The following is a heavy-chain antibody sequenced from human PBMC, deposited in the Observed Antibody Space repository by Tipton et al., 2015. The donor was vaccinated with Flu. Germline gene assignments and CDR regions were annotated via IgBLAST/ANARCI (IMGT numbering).Heavy chain of an antibody. D-gene: IGHD3-10*02. CDR2: IYPSGTT. CDR1: SASIRSTNYF. V-gene: IGHV4-39*01. Sequence: TLSLTCTVSSASIRSTNYFCAWIRQPPGKRLELIGSIYPSGTTYYNPSLKSRVTISVDTSKSLFSLMLRSVTAADTAVYYCARLSYYDVDLKNFYFEDWGQGTLVTVSS. CDR3: ARLSYYDVDLKNFYFED. J-gene: IGHJ4*02.